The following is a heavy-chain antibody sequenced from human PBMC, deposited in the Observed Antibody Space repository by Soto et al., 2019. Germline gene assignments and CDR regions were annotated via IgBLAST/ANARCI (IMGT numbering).Heavy chain of an antibody. Sequence: QIQLVQSGAEVKKPGASVKVSCKASGYTFTSYGFSWVRQAPGQGLEWMGWISAYNDNTNSAQNFQDRVTMTTDPSTSTAYMELRSLRSDDTAVYYCARGDSGSYYVNAFDIWGQGTMVTVSS. V-gene: IGHV1-18*01. J-gene: IGHJ3*02. CDR2: ISAYNDNT. D-gene: IGHD1-26*01. CDR3: ARGDSGSYYVNAFDI. CDR1: GYTFTSYG.